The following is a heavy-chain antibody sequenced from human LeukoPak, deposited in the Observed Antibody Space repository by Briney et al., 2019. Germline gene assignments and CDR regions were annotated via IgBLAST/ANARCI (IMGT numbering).Heavy chain of an antibody. CDR1: GGSISSYY. V-gene: IGHV4-4*07. Sequence: HSETLSLTCSVSGGSISSYYWSWIRQPAGKGLEWIGRIYTSGSTNYNPSLKSRVTMSVDTSKNQFSLKLSSVTAADTAVYYCARGARAARPGGIFDYWGQGTLVTVSS. CDR3: ARGARAARPGGIFDY. D-gene: IGHD6-6*01. CDR2: IYTSGST. J-gene: IGHJ4*02.